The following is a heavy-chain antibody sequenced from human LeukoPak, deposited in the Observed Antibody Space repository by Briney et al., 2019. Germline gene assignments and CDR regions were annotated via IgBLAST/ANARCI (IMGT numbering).Heavy chain of an antibody. CDR3: ARHNTVVTPRYYYYGMDV. CDR1: GYSFTSYW. V-gene: IGHV5-51*01. D-gene: IGHD4-23*01. Sequence: GESLKISCKGSGYSFTSYWIGWVRQMPGKGLGWMGIIYPGDSDTRYSPSFQGQVTISADKSISTAYLQWSSLKASDTAMYYCARHNTVVTPRYYYYGMDVWGQGTTVTVSS. CDR2: IYPGDSDT. J-gene: IGHJ6*02.